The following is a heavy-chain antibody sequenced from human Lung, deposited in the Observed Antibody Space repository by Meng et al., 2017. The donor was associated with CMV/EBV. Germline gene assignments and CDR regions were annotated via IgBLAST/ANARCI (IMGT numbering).Heavy chain of an antibody. Sequence: SVXVSRMPCGYTFIGHHIHWVRQAPGQGLEWMGWINPNPNFDDTAYAQKFQGRVTIIRDMSISTAYMALTRLGPDDTAVYYCAGGQFLEKPNVAFNICGKGTMVTVS. J-gene: IGHJ3*02. D-gene: IGHD2-21*01. CDR3: AGGQFLEKPNVAFNI. CDR2: INPNPNFDDT. V-gene: IGHV1-2*02. CDR1: GYTFIGHH.